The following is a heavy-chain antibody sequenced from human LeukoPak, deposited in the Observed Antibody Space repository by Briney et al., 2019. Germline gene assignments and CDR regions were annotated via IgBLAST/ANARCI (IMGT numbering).Heavy chain of an antibody. CDR3: ARGPYYYDTYFDY. D-gene: IGHD3-22*01. V-gene: IGHV4-34*01. J-gene: IGHJ4*02. CDR2: INHSGST. Sequence: SETLSLTCTVSGASISSYYWSWIRQPPGKGLEWIGEINHSGSTNYNPSLKSRVTISVDTSKNQFSLKLSSVTAADTAVYYCARGPYYYDTYFDYWGQGTLVTVSS. CDR1: GASISSYY.